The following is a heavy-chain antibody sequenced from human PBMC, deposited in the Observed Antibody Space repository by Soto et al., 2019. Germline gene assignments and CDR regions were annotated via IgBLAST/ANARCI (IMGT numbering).Heavy chain of an antibody. CDR1: GWSFSGYY. J-gene: IGHJ5*02. CDR3: ARGLNDDFWSGYLNWFDP. Sequence: PPETLSLTCAVYGWSFSGYYWSWIRQPPGKGLEWIGEINHSGSTNYNPSLKSRVTISVDTSKNQFSLKLSSVTAADTAVYYCARGLNDDFWSGYLNWFDPWGQGTLVT. V-gene: IGHV4-34*01. CDR2: INHSGST. D-gene: IGHD3-3*01.